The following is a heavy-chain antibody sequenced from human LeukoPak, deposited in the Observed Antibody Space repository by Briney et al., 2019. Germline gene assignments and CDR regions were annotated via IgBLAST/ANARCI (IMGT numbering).Heavy chain of an antibody. CDR3: ASGITGTTAY. CDR2: ISSSSSYI. Sequence: EWFSSISSSSSYIYYADSVKGRFTISRDNAKNSLYLQMNSLRAEDTAVYYCASGITGTTAYWGQGTLVTVSS. J-gene: IGHJ4*02. V-gene: IGHV3-21*01. D-gene: IGHD1-7*01.